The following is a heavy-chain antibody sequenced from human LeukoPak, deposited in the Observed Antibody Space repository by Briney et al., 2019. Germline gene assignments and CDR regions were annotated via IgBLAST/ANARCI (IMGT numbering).Heavy chain of an antibody. J-gene: IGHJ4*02. D-gene: IGHD4-17*01. V-gene: IGHV4-59*10. CDR1: GGSFSGYY. CDR2: IYTSGST. CDR3: ARGETVTTTGYFDY. Sequence: PSETLSLTCAVYGGSFSGYYWSWIRQPAGKGLEWIGRIYTSGSTNYNPSLKSRVTMSVDTSKNQFSLKLSSVTAADTAVYYCARGETVTTTGYFDYWGQGTLVTVSS.